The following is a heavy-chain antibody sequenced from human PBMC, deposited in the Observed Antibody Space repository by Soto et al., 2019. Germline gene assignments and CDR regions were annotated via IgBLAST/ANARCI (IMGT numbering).Heavy chain of an antibody. J-gene: IGHJ3*02. D-gene: IGHD4-17*01. V-gene: IGHV4-31*03. CDR2: IYYSGST. CDR3: ARDRRVRRYGDDAFDI. Sequence: QVQLQESGPGLVKPSQTLSLTCTVSGGSISSGGYYWSWIRQHPGKGLEWIGYIYYSGSTYYNPSLKSRVTRSVDTSKNQFSLKLSSVTAADTAVYYCARDRRVRRYGDDAFDIWGQGTMVTVSS. CDR1: GGSISSGGYY.